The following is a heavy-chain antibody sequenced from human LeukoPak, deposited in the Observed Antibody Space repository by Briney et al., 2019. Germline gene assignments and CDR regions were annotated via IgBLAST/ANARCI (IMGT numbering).Heavy chain of an antibody. CDR3: AKPDCSYTDCYRPTY. CDR1: GFTFSSYA. CDR2: ISGSDGTT. V-gene: IGHV3-23*01. J-gene: IGHJ4*02. Sequence: GGSLRLSCAASGFTFSSYAMNWIRQAPGKGPEWVSAISGSDGTTYYADSVKGRFTIPRDNSKNTLYLQMNSLRAEDTAVYYCAKPDCSYTDCYRPTYWGQGTLVTVSS. D-gene: IGHD2-2*02.